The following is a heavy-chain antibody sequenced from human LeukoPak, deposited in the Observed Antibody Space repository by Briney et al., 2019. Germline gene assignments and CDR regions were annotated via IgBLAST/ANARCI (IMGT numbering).Heavy chain of an antibody. Sequence: SETLSLTRTVSGGSISSYYWSWIRQPAGKGLEWIGRIYTSGSTNYNPSLKSRVTMSVDTSKNQFSLKLSSVTAADTAVYYCARVRNYYGSGSYYKSSWFDPWGQGTLVTVSS. D-gene: IGHD3-10*01. J-gene: IGHJ5*02. CDR1: GGSISSYY. V-gene: IGHV4-4*07. CDR3: ARVRNYYGSGSYYKSSWFDP. CDR2: IYTSGST.